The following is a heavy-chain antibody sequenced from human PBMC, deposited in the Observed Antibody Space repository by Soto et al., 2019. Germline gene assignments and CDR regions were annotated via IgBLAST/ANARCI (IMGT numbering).Heavy chain of an antibody. CDR1: GFTFNKYC. Sequence: PGGSLRLSCAASGFTFNKYCIHWVRQAPGKGLVWVAVIWHDGSEKYHADSVKDRFTISRDNSKKMVYLQMKSLRVDDTATYYCAKDGDRTYCSDGNCAFFDSWGQGALVTVSS. CDR2: IWHDGSEK. J-gene: IGHJ4*02. V-gene: IGHV3-33*06. CDR3: AKDGDRTYCSDGNCAFFDS. D-gene: IGHD2-15*01.